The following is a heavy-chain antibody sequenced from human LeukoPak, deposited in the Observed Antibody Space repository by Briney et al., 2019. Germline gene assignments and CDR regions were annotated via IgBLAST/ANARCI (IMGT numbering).Heavy chain of an antibody. J-gene: IGHJ4*02. D-gene: IGHD2-15*01. Sequence: GGSLRLSCVGSGFSFREYWMGWLRQAPGKGLEWVGIIKEDGSKTYYVDSVKGRFTISRDNAKNSLYLQMNSLRADDTAVYYCARDATRGGDFDSWGQGTLVTVSS. CDR3: ARDATRGGDFDS. V-gene: IGHV3-7*01. CDR1: GFSFREYW. CDR2: IKEDGSKT.